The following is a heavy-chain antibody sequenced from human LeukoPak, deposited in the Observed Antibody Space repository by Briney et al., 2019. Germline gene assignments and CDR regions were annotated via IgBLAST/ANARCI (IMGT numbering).Heavy chain of an antibody. Sequence: PGGSLRLSCAASGFTFSSYAMHWVRQAPGKGLEWVAVISYDGSNKYYADSVKGRFTISRDNSKNTLYLQMNSLRAEDTAVYYCAREGYSSGWYYYYYGMDVWGQGTTVTVSS. CDR2: ISYDGSNK. D-gene: IGHD6-19*01. CDR1: GFTFSSYA. V-gene: IGHV3-30*04. J-gene: IGHJ6*02. CDR3: AREGYSSGWYYYYYGMDV.